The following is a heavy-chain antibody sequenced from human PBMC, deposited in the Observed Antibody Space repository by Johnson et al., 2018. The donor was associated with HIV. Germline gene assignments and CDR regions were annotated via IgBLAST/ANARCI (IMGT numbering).Heavy chain of an antibody. Sequence: VQLVESGGGVVQPGRSLRLSCAASGFTFSSYAMHWVRQAPGKGLEWVSGINWNGGSTGYADSVKGRFTISRDNDKNSLYLQMDSLRAEDTAVYYCARELRGLGAFDIWGQGTMVTVSS. D-gene: IGHD4-23*01. CDR3: ARELRGLGAFDI. CDR2: INWNGGST. CDR1: GFTFSSYA. V-gene: IGHV3-20*04. J-gene: IGHJ3*02.